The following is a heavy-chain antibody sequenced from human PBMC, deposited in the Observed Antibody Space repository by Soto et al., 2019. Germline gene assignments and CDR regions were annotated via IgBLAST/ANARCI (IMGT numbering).Heavy chain of an antibody. J-gene: IGHJ3*02. CDR3: ARVGSSSWDDAFDI. CDR1: GGSISSYY. D-gene: IGHD6-13*01. V-gene: IGHV4-59*01. Sequence: QVQLQESGPGLVKPSETLSLTCTVSGGSISSYYWSWIRQPPGKGLEWIGYIYYSGSTNYNPSLKSRVTISVDTSKNQFSLKLSAVTAADTAVYYCARVGSSSWDDAFDIWGQGTIVTVSS. CDR2: IYYSGST.